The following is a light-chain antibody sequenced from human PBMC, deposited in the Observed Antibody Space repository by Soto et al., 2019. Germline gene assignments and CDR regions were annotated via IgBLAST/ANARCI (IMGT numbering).Light chain of an antibody. CDR1: QSISTW. V-gene: IGKV1-5*03. CDR2: KAS. J-gene: IGKJ1*01. Sequence: DIQMTQSPSTLSASVGDRVTITCRASQSISTWLAWYQQKAGKAPKLLIYKASIVESGIPSRFSGSGSGTEFTLTISSLQPDDFATYYCQQYSTYWTFGQGTKVEIK. CDR3: QQYSTYWT.